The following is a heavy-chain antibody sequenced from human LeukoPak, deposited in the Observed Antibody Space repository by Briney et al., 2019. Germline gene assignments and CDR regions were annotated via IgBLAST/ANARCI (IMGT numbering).Heavy chain of an antibody. J-gene: IGHJ1*01. CDR1: GYIFDIYA. CDR2: SSTNTGNP. D-gene: IGHD1-1*01. Sequence: ASVKVSCKASGYIFDIYALIWVRQPPGQGLEFMGWSSTNTGNPTYAQSFTGRFVFSLDTSVSTAYLQISSLKAEDTAVYYCARDYTLTIGTTTYFQHWGQGTLITVSS. V-gene: IGHV7-4-1*02. CDR3: ARDYTLTIGTTTYFQH.